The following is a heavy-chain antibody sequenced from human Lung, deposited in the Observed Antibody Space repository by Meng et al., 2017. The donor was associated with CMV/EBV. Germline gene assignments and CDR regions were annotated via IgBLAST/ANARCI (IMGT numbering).Heavy chain of an antibody. CDR2: TYYRSKWYD. J-gene: IGHJ6*02. V-gene: IGHV6-1*01. D-gene: IGHD3-22*01. CDR1: GDSVSSNSAA. Sequence: SCAISGDSVSSNSAAWNWIRQSSSRGLEWLGRTYYRSKWYDDYAMAVKSRITINPDTSKNQFSLQLNSVTPEDTAVYYCARDYYDSGAYYYTEEYYHGLDVWGQGTTVTVSS. CDR3: ARDYYDSGAYYYTEEYYHGLDV.